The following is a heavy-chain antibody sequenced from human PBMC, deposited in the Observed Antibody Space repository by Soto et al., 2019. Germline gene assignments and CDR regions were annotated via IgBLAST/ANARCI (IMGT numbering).Heavy chain of an antibody. CDR3: AREGAMVDDAFDI. CDR1: GFTFSSYA. Sequence: GGSLRLSCAASGFTFSSYAMHWVRQAPGKGLEWVAVISYDGSNKYYADSVKGRFTISRDNSKNTLYLQMNSLRAEDTAVYYCAREGAMVDDAFDIWGQGXMVTV. V-gene: IGHV3-30-3*01. CDR2: ISYDGSNK. J-gene: IGHJ3*02. D-gene: IGHD5-18*01.